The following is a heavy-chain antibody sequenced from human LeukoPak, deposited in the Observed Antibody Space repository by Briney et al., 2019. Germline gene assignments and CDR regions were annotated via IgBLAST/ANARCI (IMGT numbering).Heavy chain of an antibody. CDR3: ATNTFCSGGSYYNAEYFYH. Sequence: GGSLRLSCAASGFTVSSNYMSWVRQAPGKGLEWVSVIFGGGSTYYADSVKGRFTISRDNSKNTLYLQMNSLRAEDTAVYYCATNTFCSGGSYYNAEYFYHWGQGTLVTVSS. D-gene: IGHD2-15*01. CDR2: IFGGGST. CDR1: GFTVSSNY. J-gene: IGHJ1*01. V-gene: IGHV3-53*01.